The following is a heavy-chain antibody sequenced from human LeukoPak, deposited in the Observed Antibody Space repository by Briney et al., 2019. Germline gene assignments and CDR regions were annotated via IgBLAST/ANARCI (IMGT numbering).Heavy chain of an antibody. CDR2: ISSSSSYI. CDR1: GFTVSSNY. V-gene: IGHV3-21*01. CDR3: AVSTVTDDAFDI. J-gene: IGHJ3*02. Sequence: PGGSLRLSCAASGFTVSSNYMSWVRQAPGKGLEWVSSISSSSSYIYYADSVKGRFTISRDNAKNSLYLQMNSLRAEDTAVYYCAVSTVTDDAFDIWGQGTMVTVSS. D-gene: IGHD4-17*01.